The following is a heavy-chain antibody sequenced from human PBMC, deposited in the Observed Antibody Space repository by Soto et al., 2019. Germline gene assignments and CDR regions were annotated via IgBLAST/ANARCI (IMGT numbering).Heavy chain of an antibody. CDR3: ETEEGREIYGSVYLD. D-gene: IGHD3-10*01. CDR1: GFSFNTYS. V-gene: IGHV3-48*01. Sequence: EVQLMESGGGLIQPGGSLRLSCAGSGFSFNTYSMNWVRQAPGKGLEWSSYISRDGNLIYYADTVKGGFNISRDNAKNSLYMQMSSLRAEDTALYYCETEEGREIYGSVYLDWGKGTNVTVSS. J-gene: IGHJ6*04. CDR2: ISRDGNLI.